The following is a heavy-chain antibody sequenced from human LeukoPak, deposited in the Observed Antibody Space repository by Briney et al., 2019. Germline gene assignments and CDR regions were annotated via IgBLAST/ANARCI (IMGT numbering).Heavy chain of an antibody. D-gene: IGHD2-21*02. J-gene: IGHJ6*03. Sequence: SETLSLTCTVSGGSSYGYYWTWIRQPPGKGLEWIAEINHIGTTNHNPSLKSRVTVSTDTSKKQFFLKLTSVTAADTALYYCARLVVTAPQYHYYMDVWGEGTTVTVSS. CDR1: GGSSYGYY. V-gene: IGHV4-34*01. CDR3: ARLVVTAPQYHYYMDV. CDR2: INHIGTT.